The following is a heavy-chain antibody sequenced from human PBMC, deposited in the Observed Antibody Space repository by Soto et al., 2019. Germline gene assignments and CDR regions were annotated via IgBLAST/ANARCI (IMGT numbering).Heavy chain of an antibody. D-gene: IGHD6-13*01. CDR1: GFTFSSYW. CDR3: ASLSIAAAGPAEYFQH. J-gene: IGHJ1*01. Sequence: PGGSLRLSCAASGFTFSSYWMSWVRQAPGKGLEWVANIKQDGSEKYYVDSVKGRFTISRDNAKNSLYLQMNSLRAEDTAVYYCASLSIAAAGPAEYFQHWGQGTLVTVSS. CDR2: IKQDGSEK. V-gene: IGHV3-7*03.